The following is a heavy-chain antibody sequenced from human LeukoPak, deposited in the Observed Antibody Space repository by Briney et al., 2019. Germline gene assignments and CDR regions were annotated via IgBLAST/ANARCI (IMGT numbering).Heavy chain of an antibody. V-gene: IGHV3-73*01. Sequence: GGSLRLSXAASGFTFSGSAMHWVRQASGKGLEWVGRIRSKANSYATAYAAPVKGRFTISRDDSKNTAYLQMNSLKTEDTAVYYCTRPIVGATVFDIWGQGTMVTVSS. CDR3: TRPIVGATVFDI. J-gene: IGHJ3*02. CDR2: IRSKANSYAT. CDR1: GFTFSGSA. D-gene: IGHD1-26*01.